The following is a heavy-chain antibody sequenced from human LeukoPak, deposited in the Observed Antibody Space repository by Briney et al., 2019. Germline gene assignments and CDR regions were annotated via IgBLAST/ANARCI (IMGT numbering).Heavy chain of an antibody. Sequence: RTGGSLRLSCAASGFTVSSNYMSWVRQAPGKGLEWVSVIYSGGSTYYADSVKGRFTISRDNSKNTLYLQMNSLRAEDTAVYYCARVRWDYYDSSGPFDYWGQGTLVTVSS. V-gene: IGHV3-53*01. D-gene: IGHD3-22*01. CDR2: IYSGGST. CDR1: GFTVSSNY. J-gene: IGHJ4*02. CDR3: ARVRWDYYDSSGPFDY.